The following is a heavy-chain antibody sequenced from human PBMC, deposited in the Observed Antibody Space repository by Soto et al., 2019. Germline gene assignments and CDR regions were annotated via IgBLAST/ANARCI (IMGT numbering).Heavy chain of an antibody. Sequence: SGKVSFKASCYTFSGYSITWVRQAPGQGLEWMGRISGYNGNTNYARTLRGRLTLTTDTSTSTAYMELRSLTSGDTAVYYCARDVFCGGAPACPDMDVWGQGTKVIVSS. J-gene: IGHJ6*02. CDR1: CYTFSGYS. D-gene: IGHD2-21*01. CDR2: ISGYNGNT. V-gene: IGHV1-18*04. CDR3: ARDVFCGGAPACPDMDV.